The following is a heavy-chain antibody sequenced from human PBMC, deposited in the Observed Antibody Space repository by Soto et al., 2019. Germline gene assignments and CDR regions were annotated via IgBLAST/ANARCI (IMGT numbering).Heavy chain of an antibody. CDR3: AREDIVVVVASPYYYGMDV. CDR2: IIPIFGTA. D-gene: IGHD2-15*01. V-gene: IGHV1-69*13. Sequence: SVKVSCKASGGTFSSYAISWVRQVPGQGLEWMGGIIPIFGTANYAQKFQGRVTITADESTSTAYMELSSLRSEDTAVYYCAREDIVVVVASPYYYGMDVWGQGTTVTVSS. J-gene: IGHJ6*02. CDR1: GGTFSSYA.